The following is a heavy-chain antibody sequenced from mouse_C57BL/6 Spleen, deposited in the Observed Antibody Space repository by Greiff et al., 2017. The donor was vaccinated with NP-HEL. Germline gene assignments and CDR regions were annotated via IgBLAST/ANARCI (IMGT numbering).Heavy chain of an antibody. CDR3: AYYSNSLFAD. CDR2: IDPSDSYT. CDR1: GYTFTSYW. D-gene: IGHD2-5*01. J-gene: IGHJ3*01. V-gene: IGHV1-50*01. Sequence: QVQLQQPGAELVKPGASVKLSCKASGYTFTSYWMQWVQQRPGQGLEWIGEIDPSDSYTNYNQKFKGKATFTVDTSSSTAYMQLSSLTSEDSAVYYCAYYSNSLFADWGQGTLVTVSA.